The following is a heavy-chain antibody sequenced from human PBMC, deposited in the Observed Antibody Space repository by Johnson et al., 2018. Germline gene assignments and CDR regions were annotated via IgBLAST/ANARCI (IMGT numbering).Heavy chain of an antibody. CDR2: IYPDDSDT. D-gene: IGHD3-16*01. Sequence: VQLVQSGAGVKKPGESXKISCKGSGYSFTRNWIGWVRQMPGKGLEWMGIIYPDDSDTRYSPSFQGQVTISADKSISAAYLQWSRLKASDTAMYYCARLGNYDYVWGNWGQGTMVTVSS. J-gene: IGHJ3*01. CDR3: ARLGNYDYVWGN. V-gene: IGHV5-51*01. CDR1: GYSFTRNW.